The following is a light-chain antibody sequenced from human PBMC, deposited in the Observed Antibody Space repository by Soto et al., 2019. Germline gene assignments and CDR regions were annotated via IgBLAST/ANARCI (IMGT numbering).Light chain of an antibody. CDR2: GTS. V-gene: IGKV3-15*01. J-gene: IGKJ5*01. Sequence: ETMLTQSPATLYVSPGERATLSCRASQSVSSNLAWYQQKPGQSPRLLIYGTSTRATGVPARFSGSGSGPDFTLTISSLEPEDSAVYYCQQRHMWPITFGQGTRLEI. CDR1: QSVSSN. CDR3: QQRHMWPIT.